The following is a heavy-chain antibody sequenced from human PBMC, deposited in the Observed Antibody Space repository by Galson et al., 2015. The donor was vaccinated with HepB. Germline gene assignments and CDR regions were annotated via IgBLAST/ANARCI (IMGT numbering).Heavy chain of an antibody. CDR2: ISSSGSSS. J-gene: IGHJ4*02. Sequence: SLRLSCAASGFTFSSYAMHWVRQAPGKGLEYVSAISSSGSSSSYADSVKGRFTISRDNSENTLFLHMSSLRAEDTAVYYCVKVGRAGITMVRGGFDNWGQGTLVTVSS. CDR1: GFTFSSYA. D-gene: IGHD3-10*01. V-gene: IGHV3-64D*08. CDR3: VKVGRAGITMVRGGFDN.